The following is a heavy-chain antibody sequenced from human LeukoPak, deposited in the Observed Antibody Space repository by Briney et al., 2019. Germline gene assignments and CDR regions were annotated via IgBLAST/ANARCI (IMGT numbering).Heavy chain of an antibody. CDR3: ARGYGDWGY. CDR2: ISSSSSTI. J-gene: IGHJ4*02. D-gene: IGHD4-17*01. Sequence: GGSLRLSCAASGLTFSSHSTNWVRQAPGKGLEWISYISSSSSTISYADSVKGRFTISRDNAKNSLYLQMNSLRGEDTAVYYCARGYGDWGYWGQGTLVTVSS. V-gene: IGHV3-48*01. CDR1: GLTFSSHS.